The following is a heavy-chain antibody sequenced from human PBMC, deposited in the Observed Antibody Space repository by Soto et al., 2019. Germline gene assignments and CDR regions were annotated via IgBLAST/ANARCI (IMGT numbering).Heavy chain of an antibody. Sequence: PSETLSLTCTVSGGSISSYYWIWIRQPPGKGLEWIGYIYYSGSTNYNPSLKSRVTISVDTSKNQFSLKLSSVTAADTAVYYCARQVGSCSSTSCFSYYFDYWGQGTLVTVS. V-gene: IGHV4-59*08. CDR1: GGSISSYY. D-gene: IGHD2-2*01. J-gene: IGHJ4*02. CDR3: ARQVGSCSSTSCFSYYFDY. CDR2: IYYSGST.